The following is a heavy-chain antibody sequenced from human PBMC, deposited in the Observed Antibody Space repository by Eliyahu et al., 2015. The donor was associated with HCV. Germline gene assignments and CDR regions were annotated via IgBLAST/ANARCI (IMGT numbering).Heavy chain of an antibody. CDR1: GFXFSSHT. CDR3: ATTLIGGSGYCDH. D-gene: IGHD3-22*01. Sequence: EVQLVESGGDLVQPGGSLRLSCAASGFXFSSHTMNWVRQAPGKGLEWVSYISGSSSSIYYADSVKGRFTISRDDAKNSLYLQMNSLRDEDTAVYYCATTLIGGSGYCDHWGQGTLVTVSS. V-gene: IGHV3-48*02. J-gene: IGHJ4*02. CDR2: ISGSSSSI.